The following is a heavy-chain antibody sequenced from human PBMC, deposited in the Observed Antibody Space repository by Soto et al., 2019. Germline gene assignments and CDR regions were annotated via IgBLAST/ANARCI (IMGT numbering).Heavy chain of an antibody. CDR1: GFAFNNAW. V-gene: IGHV3-15*07. Sequence: PGGSLRLSCAGSGFAFNNAWINWVRQAPGKGLEWVGRIKSKALGGTTDFAAPVRGRFAITRDDSRSMAYMQMNSLNTEDTAVYYCTTDSYSTMIEVRFDYWGQGTLVTVSS. J-gene: IGHJ4*02. CDR3: TTDSYSTMIEVRFDY. D-gene: IGHD3-22*01. CDR2: IKSKALGGTT.